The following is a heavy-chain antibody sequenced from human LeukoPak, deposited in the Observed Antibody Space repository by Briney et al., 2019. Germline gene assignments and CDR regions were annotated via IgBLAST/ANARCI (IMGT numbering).Heavy chain of an antibody. CDR2: VNPHSGGT. Sequence: ASVKVSCKASGYTFTGYYVHWVRQAPGHGLEWMGWVNPHSGGTNYAQKFQGRVTMTRDTSISTAYMELSSLRSDDTAVYYCARGNFIVASSSRRDYYFDYWGQGTLVTVSS. CDR1: GYTFTGYY. V-gene: IGHV1-2*02. D-gene: IGHD5-12*01. CDR3: ARGNFIVASSSRRDYYFDY. J-gene: IGHJ4*02.